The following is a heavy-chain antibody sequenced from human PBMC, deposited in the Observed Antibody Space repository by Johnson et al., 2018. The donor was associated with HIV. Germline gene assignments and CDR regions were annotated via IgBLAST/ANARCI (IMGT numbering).Heavy chain of an antibody. CDR3: ARERDYYDSGGYWVDAFDI. J-gene: IGHJ3*02. CDR1: GINFDNYG. Sequence: VQLVESGGGLVQPGGSLRLSCAASGINFDNYGMSWVRQAPGKGLEWVSGINWSGGTTGYADSVKGRFSISRDNAENTLYLQMNSLRAEDTAVYYCARERDYYDSGGYWVDAFDIWGQGTMVTVSS. CDR2: INWSGGTT. V-gene: IGHV3-20*04. D-gene: IGHD3-22*01.